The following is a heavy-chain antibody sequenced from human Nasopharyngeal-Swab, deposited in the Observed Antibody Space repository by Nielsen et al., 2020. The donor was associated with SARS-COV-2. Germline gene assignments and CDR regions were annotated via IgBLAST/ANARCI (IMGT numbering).Heavy chain of an antibody. J-gene: IGHJ6*02. CDR3: ARAFPRGIIIRDYYYGMDV. CDR2: ISHSGSA. D-gene: IGHD3-10*01. CDR1: GGSFSGYS. V-gene: IGHV4-34*01. Sequence: SETLSLTCAVYGGSFSGYSWSWIRQPPGKGLEWIGEISHSGSANYNPSLKSRVTISVDTSKNQFSLKLSSVTAADTAVYYCARAFPRGIIIRDYYYGMDVWGQGTTVTVSS.